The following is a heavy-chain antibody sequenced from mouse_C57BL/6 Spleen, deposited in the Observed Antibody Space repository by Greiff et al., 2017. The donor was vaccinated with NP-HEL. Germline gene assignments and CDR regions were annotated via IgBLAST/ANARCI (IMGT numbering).Heavy chain of an antibody. CDR1: GFSLTSYG. CDR2: IWGVGST. D-gene: IGHD2-4*01. Sequence: VQLQQSGPGLVAPSQSLSITCTVSGFSLTSYGVDWVRQSPGKGLEWLGVIWGVGSTNYNSALKSRLSISKDNSKSQVFLKKNSLQTDDTDMYYSASRSYDYEAWFAYWGQGTLVTVSA. CDR3: ASRSYDYEAWFAY. V-gene: IGHV2-6*01. J-gene: IGHJ3*01.